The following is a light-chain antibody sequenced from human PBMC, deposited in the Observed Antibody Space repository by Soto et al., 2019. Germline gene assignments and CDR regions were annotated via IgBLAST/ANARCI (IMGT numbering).Light chain of an antibody. Sequence: QSALTQPASVSGSPGQSIAISCTGTSSDVGSYNSVSWYQQHPGKAPKLMIYEGSKWPSGVSDRFSGSKSGNTASLTISGLQAEDEADYYCCSYAVTPYVFVTGDKVNVL. J-gene: IGLJ1*01. CDR2: EGS. CDR3: CSYAVTPYV. CDR1: SSDVGSYNS. V-gene: IGLV2-23*01.